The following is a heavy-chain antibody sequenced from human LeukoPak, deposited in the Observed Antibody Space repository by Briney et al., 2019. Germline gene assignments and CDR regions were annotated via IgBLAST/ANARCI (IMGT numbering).Heavy chain of an antibody. D-gene: IGHD4-11*01. J-gene: IGHJ4*02. CDR2: INHSGST. CDR3: ARGHSNYGD. CDR1: AFIFSGHW. V-gene: IGHV4-34*01. Sequence: GSLRLSCEGSAFIFSGHWMNWVRQPPGKGLEWIGEINHSGSTNYNPSLKSRVTISVDTSKNQFSLKLSSVTAADTAVYYCARGHSNYGDWGQGTLVTVSS.